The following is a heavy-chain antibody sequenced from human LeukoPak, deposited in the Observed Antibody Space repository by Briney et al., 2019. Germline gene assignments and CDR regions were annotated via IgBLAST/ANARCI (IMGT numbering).Heavy chain of an antibody. V-gene: IGHV3-48*03. CDR1: GVTFSSYE. Sequence: GGSLRLSCAASGVTFSSYEMNWVRQAPGKGLEWVSYISSSGSTIYYADSLKGRFTISRDTAKNSLYLQMNSLRAEDTAVYYCAELGITMIGGVWGKGATVTISS. CDR2: ISSSGSTI. CDR3: AELGITMIGGV. J-gene: IGHJ6*04. D-gene: IGHD3-10*02.